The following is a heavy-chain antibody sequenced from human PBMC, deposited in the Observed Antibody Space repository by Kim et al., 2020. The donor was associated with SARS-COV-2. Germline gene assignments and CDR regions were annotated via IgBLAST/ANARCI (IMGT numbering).Heavy chain of an antibody. Sequence: ADTVQSPFTISRDKSKNTLYLQMNSLRAEDTAVYYCATHINYYDSSGYLTLWGQGTLVTVSS. V-gene: IGHV3-23*01. CDR3: ATHINYYDSSGYLTL. D-gene: IGHD3-22*01. J-gene: IGHJ4*02.